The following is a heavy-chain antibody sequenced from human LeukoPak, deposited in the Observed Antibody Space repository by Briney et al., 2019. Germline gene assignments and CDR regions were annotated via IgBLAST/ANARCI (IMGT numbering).Heavy chain of an antibody. CDR1: GYTFTGYY. Sequence: ASVKVSCKASGYTFTGYYMHWVRQAPGQGLEWMGWINPNSGGTNYARKFQGRVTMTRDTSISTAYMELSRLRSDDTAVYYCARTRGDIVVGDAFDIWGQGTMVTVSS. CDR3: ARTRGDIVVGDAFDI. D-gene: IGHD2-15*01. CDR2: INPNSGGT. V-gene: IGHV1-2*02. J-gene: IGHJ3*02.